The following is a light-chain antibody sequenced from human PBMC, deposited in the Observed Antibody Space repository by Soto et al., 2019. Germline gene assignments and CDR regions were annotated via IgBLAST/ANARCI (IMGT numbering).Light chain of an antibody. CDR1: SSNIGSNT. J-gene: IGLJ2*01. CDR2: SNN. CDR3: AAWDDSLNGVV. Sequence: QAVVTQPPSASGTPGQRVTISCSGSSSNIGSNTVNWYQQLPGTAPKLLFYSNNQRPSGVPDRFSGSKSGTSASLAISGLQSEDEADYYCAAWDDSLNGVVFGGGTQLTVL. V-gene: IGLV1-44*01.